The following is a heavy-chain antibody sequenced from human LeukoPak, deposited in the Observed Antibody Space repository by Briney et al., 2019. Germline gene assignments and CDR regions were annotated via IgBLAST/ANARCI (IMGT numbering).Heavy chain of an antibody. J-gene: IGHJ3*02. D-gene: IGHD6-19*01. Sequence: SQTLSLTCAISGDSLSSNSAAWSWLRQSPSRGLEWLGRTYYRSKWYNDYAVSVKSLITINPDTSKNQFSLQLNSVTPEDTAVYYCARTDPGIAVAGNGAFDIWGQGTMVTVSS. CDR1: GDSLSSNSAA. CDR3: ARTDPGIAVAGNGAFDI. CDR2: TYYRSKWYN. V-gene: IGHV6-1*01.